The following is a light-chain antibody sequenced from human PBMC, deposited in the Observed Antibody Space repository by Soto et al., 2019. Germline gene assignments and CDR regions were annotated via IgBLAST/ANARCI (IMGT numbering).Light chain of an antibody. CDR1: HSLLDEHGYTS. Sequence: DLVMTPSPLSLPVTPGEPASISCRSSHSLLDEHGYTSFDRYVQKPGQPPQLLIYLGSNRPSAVPDRFSGSVSGTDFTLTISSVETEDVGIYYCMQALKPPYTFGQGTKLEIK. CDR2: LGS. J-gene: IGKJ2*01. CDR3: MQALKPPYT. V-gene: IGKV2-28*01.